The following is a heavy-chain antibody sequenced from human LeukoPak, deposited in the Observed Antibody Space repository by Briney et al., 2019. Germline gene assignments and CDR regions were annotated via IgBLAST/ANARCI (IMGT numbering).Heavy chain of an antibody. CDR3: AKDPHKWELPPYFDY. CDR1: GFTFSDFA. Sequence: GGSLRLSCAASGFTFSDFAMNWVRQAPGKGPEWVSVIATTGETYSRDSVKGRFTVSRDNSKNSMSLQMNSLRPEDTAVYYCAKDPHKWELPPYFDYWGQGTLVTVSS. D-gene: IGHD1-26*01. J-gene: IGHJ4*02. CDR2: IATTGET. V-gene: IGHV3-23*03.